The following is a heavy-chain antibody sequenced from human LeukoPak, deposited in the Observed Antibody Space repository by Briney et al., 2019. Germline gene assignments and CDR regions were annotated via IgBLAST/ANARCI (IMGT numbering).Heavy chain of an antibody. CDR1: GFTFSSYE. Sequence: GGSLRLSCAASGFTFSSYEMNWVRQAPGKGLEWVSYISSSGSTIYYADSVKGRFTISRDNAKNSLYLQMNSLRAEDTAVYYCARFGWGAAGGYYMDVWGKGTTVTVSS. J-gene: IGHJ6*03. V-gene: IGHV3-48*03. CDR2: ISSSGSTI. D-gene: IGHD3-16*01. CDR3: ARFGWGAAGGYYMDV.